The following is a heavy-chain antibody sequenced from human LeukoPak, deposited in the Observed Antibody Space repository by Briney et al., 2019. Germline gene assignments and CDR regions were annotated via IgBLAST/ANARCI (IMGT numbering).Heavy chain of an antibody. D-gene: IGHD2-15*01. CDR2: IYYSGST. Sequence: SETLSLTCTVSGGSISSYYWSWIRQPPGKGLEWIGYIYYSGSTYYNPSLKSRVTMSVDTSKNQFSLKLSSVTAVDTAVYYCARTAYCSGGSCYSFDYWGQGTLVTVSS. J-gene: IGHJ4*02. V-gene: IGHV4-59*04. CDR1: GGSISSYY. CDR3: ARTAYCSGGSCYSFDY.